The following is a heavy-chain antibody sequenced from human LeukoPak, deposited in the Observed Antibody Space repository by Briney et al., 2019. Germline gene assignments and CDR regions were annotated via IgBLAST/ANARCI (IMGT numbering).Heavy chain of an antibody. J-gene: IGHJ5*02. CDR3: ARGGDTSCYKCWFDP. CDR2: IIPIFGTA. D-gene: IGHD2-2*02. V-gene: IGHV1-69*13. CDR1: GGTFSSYA. Sequence: SVKVSCKASGGTFSSYAISWVRQAPGQGLEWMGGIIPIFGTANYAQRFQGRVTITVDESTSTAYMELSSLRSEDTAVYYCARGGDTSCYKCWFDPWGQGTLVTVSS.